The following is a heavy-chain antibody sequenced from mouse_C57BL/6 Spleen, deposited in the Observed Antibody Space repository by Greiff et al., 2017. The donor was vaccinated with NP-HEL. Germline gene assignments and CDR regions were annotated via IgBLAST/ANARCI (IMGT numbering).Heavy chain of an antibody. J-gene: IGHJ4*01. Sequence: EVKLVESGGGLVQPGGSLSLSCAASGFTFTDYYMSWVRQPPGKALEWLGFIRNKANGYTTEYSASVKGRFTISRDNSQSILYLQLNALRAEDSATYYCARYERNGFYDGYHYAMDYWGQGTSVTVSS. CDR2: IRNKANGYTT. CDR1: GFTFTDYY. CDR3: ARYERNGFYDGYHYAMDY. V-gene: IGHV7-3*01. D-gene: IGHD2-3*01.